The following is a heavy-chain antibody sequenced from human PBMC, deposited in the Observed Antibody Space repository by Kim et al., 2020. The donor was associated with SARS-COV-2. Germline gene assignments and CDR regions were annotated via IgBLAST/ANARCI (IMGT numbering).Heavy chain of an antibody. CDR2: ISWDGSVT. J-gene: IGHJ4*02. CDR3: TRASRVVLNSWYFFDY. CDR1: GFNFGDYT. D-gene: IGHD2-8*02. Sequence: GGSLRLSCAASGFNFGDYTMHWVRQLPGKGLEWVSTISWDGSVTHYPDSMKGRFTVSRDNSRSSLYLQMDSLGTEDTAFYYCTRASRVVLNSWYFFDYWGQGALVTVSS. V-gene: IGHV3-43*01.